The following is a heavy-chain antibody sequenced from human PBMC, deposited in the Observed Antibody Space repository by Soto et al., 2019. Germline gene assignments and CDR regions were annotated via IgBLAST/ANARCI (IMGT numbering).Heavy chain of an antibody. J-gene: IGHJ6*02. Sequence: SVKVSCKASGCTFSSYAISWVRQAPGQGLEWMGGIIPIFGTANYAQKFQGRVTITADESTSTAYMELSSLRSEDTAVYYCASCVCYCGGDCYRCMYVWGQGSTVTVSS. CDR2: IIPIFGTA. CDR1: GCTFSSYA. D-gene: IGHD2-21*02. CDR3: ASCVCYCGGDCYRCMYV. V-gene: IGHV1-69*13.